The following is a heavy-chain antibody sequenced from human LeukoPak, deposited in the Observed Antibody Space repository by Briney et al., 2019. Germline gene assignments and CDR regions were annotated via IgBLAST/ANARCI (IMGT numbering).Heavy chain of an antibody. Sequence: SETLSLTCTVSGGSISSGSYYWSWIRQPAGKGLEWIGRIYTSGSTNYNPSLKSRVTISVDTSKNQFSLKLSSVTAADTAVYYCARTYYYDSSGYRRDDAFDIWGQGTMVTVSS. D-gene: IGHD3-22*01. V-gene: IGHV4-61*02. CDR1: GGSISSGSYY. CDR3: ARTYYYDSSGYRRDDAFDI. CDR2: IYTSGST. J-gene: IGHJ3*02.